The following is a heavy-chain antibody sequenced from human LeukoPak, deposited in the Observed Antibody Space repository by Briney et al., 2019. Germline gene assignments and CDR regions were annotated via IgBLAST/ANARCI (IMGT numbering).Heavy chain of an antibody. V-gene: IGHV1-8*03. Sequence: ASVKVSCKASGHTFTSYDINWVRQATGQGHEWMGWMNPNSGNTGYAQKFQGRVTITRNTSISTAYMELSSLRSEDTAVYYCARDYGDYVDYFDYWGQGTLVTVSS. CDR3: ARDYGDYVDYFDY. D-gene: IGHD4-17*01. J-gene: IGHJ4*02. CDR2: MNPNSGNT. CDR1: GHTFTSYD.